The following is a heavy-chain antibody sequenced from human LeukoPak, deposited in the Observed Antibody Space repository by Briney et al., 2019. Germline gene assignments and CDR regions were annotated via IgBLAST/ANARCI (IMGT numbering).Heavy chain of an antibody. CDR1: GFTFNNGW. CDR3: ARDRGAVAWYYFDY. Sequence: GGSLRLSCVVSGFTFNNGWMNWVRQAPGKGLEWVAVISYDGSNKYYADSVKGRFTISRDNSKNTLYPQMNSLRAEDTAVYYCARDRGAVAWYYFDYWGQGTLVTVSS. D-gene: IGHD6-19*01. J-gene: IGHJ4*02. V-gene: IGHV3-30*03. CDR2: ISYDGSNK.